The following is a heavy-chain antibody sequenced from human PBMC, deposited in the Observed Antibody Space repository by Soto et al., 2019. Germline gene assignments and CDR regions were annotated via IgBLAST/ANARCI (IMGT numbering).Heavy chain of an antibody. CDR3: AADKAYGGNYDVDS. D-gene: IGHD4-17*01. V-gene: IGHV1-69*13. Sequence: ASVKVSCKASGGTFSSYAISWVRQAPGQGLEWMGGIIPIFGTANYAQKFQGRVTITADESTSTAYMELSSLRSEDTAVYYCAADKAYGGNYDVDSWGQGTLVTVS. J-gene: IGHJ4*02. CDR2: IIPIFGTA. CDR1: GGTFSSYA.